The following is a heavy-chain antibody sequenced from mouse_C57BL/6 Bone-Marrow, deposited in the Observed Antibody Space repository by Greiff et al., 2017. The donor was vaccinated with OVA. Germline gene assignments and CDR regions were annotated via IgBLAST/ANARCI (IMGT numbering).Heavy chain of an antibody. CDR1: GYTFTDYE. Sequence: VKVVESGAELVRPGASVTLSCKASGYTFTDYEMHWVKQTPVHGLEWIGAIDPETGGTAYNQKFKGKAILTADKSSSTAYMELRSLTSEDSAVYYWTDGPWGQGTLVTVSA. V-gene: IGHV1-15*01. CDR2: IDPETGGT. CDR3: TDGP. J-gene: IGHJ3*01. D-gene: IGHD2-3*01.